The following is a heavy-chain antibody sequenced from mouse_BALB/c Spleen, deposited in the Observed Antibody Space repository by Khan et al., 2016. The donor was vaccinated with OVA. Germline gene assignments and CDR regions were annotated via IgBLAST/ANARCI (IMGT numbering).Heavy chain of an antibody. D-gene: IGHD1-1*01. V-gene: IGHV1-76*01. J-gene: IGHJ2*01. CDR1: GYIFTSYW. CDR2: IYPGTDNT. CDR3: AREEALYHVSY. Sequence: QVQLKQSGAELVRPGASVKLSCKTSGYIFTSYWIHWVKQRSGQGLEWIARIYPGTDNTYYNEKLREKATLTADKSSRTAYIQLSSLKSEDSAVYFCAREEALYHVSYWGQGTTLTVSS.